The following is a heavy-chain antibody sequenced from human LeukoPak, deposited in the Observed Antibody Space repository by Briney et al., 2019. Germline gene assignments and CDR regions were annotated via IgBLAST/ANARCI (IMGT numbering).Heavy chain of an antibody. V-gene: IGHV3-21*01. CDR2: ISGNSRHI. D-gene: IGHD5-12*01. CDR1: GFTFSSDS. CDR3: GRVKEASAFDI. J-gene: IGHJ3*02. Sequence: GGALRPSCAASGFTFSSDSMNWVRQAPGKGLEWVSSISGNSRHIYYADSVKGRFTISRDNAKNSLYLQMNSLRAEDTAVYYCGRVKEASAFDIWGQGTMVTVSS.